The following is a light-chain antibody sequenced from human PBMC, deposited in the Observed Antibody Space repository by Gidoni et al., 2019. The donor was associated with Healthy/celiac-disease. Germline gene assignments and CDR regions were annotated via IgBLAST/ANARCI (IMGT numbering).Light chain of an antibody. Sequence: DIQMTQSPSTLSASAGDRVTITCRASQRISSWLAWYQQKPGKAPKLLIYDASSLESGVPSRFSGSGSGTEFTLTISSLQPDDFATYYCEQYNSYSLTFGGGTKVEIK. J-gene: IGKJ4*01. CDR1: QRISSW. CDR3: EQYNSYSLT. V-gene: IGKV1-5*01. CDR2: DAS.